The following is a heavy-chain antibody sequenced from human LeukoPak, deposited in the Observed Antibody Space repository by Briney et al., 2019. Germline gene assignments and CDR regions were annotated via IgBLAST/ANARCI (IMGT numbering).Heavy chain of an antibody. D-gene: IGHD5-18*01. V-gene: IGHV3-11*04. Sequence: GGSLRLSCAASGFTFSDYFMSWIRQAPGKGLEWVSYISSGSTIYYADSVKGRFTISRDNAKNSLYLQMNSLRAEDTAVYYCASDGRDTGFDYWGQGTLVTVSS. J-gene: IGHJ4*02. CDR1: GFTFSDYF. CDR3: ASDGRDTGFDY. CDR2: ISSGSTI.